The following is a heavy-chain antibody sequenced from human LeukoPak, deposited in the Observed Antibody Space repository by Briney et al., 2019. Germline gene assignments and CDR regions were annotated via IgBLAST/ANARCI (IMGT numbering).Heavy chain of an antibody. CDR3: ARRSVWTGGKGY. J-gene: IGHJ4*02. CDR1: GGSFSGYY. D-gene: IGHD3/OR15-3a*01. Sequence: SETLSLTCAVYGGSFSGYYWSWIRQPPGKGLEWIGEINHSGSTNYNPSLKSRVAISVDTSKNQFSLKLSSVTAADTAVYYCARRSVWTGGKGYWGQGTLVTVSS. CDR2: INHSGST. V-gene: IGHV4-34*01.